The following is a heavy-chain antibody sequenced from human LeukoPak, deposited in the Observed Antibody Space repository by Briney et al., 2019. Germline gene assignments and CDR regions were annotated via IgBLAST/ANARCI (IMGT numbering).Heavy chain of an antibody. D-gene: IGHD6-6*01. Sequence: GGSLRLSCAASGFTFSSYSMNWVRQAPGKGLEWVSYISSSSSTIYYADSVKGRFTISRDNAKNSLYLQMNSLRAEDTAVYYCARVPFPNTSQLPLYYWGQGTLVTVSS. J-gene: IGHJ4*02. CDR3: ARVPFPNTSQLPLYY. V-gene: IGHV3-48*01. CDR2: ISSSSSTI. CDR1: GFTFSSYS.